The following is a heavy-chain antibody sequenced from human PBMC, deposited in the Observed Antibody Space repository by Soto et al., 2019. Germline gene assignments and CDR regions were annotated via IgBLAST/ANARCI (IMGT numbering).Heavy chain of an antibody. D-gene: IGHD3-9*01. CDR2: ISYDGSNK. Sequence: QVQLVESGGGVVQPGRSLRLSCAASGFTFSSYGMHWVRQAPGKGLEWVAVISYDGSNKYYADSVKGRFTISRDNSKNTRYLQMNSLRAEDTAVYYCAKGVRYFDWGDAFDIWGQGTMVTVSS. V-gene: IGHV3-30*18. J-gene: IGHJ3*02. CDR1: GFTFSSYG. CDR3: AKGVRYFDWGDAFDI.